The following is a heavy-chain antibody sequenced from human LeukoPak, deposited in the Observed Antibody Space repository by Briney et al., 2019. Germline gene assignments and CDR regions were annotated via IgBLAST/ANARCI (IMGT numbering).Heavy chain of an antibody. V-gene: IGHV4-59*12. CDR3: ARGRRGSPIDY. D-gene: IGHD3-16*01. CDR2: VYYTGST. Sequence: SSETLSLTCTVSGGYISSYYWSWIRQPPGEGLEWIGYVYYTGSTNYNPSLKSRVSISVDTSKNQFSLKLSSVTAADTAVYYCARGRRGSPIDYWGQGTLVTVSS. J-gene: IGHJ4*02. CDR1: GGYISSYY.